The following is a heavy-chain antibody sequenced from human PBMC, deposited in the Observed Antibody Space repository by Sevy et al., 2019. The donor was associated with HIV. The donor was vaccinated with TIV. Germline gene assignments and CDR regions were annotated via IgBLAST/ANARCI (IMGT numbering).Heavy chain of an antibody. V-gene: IGHV3-30-3*01. CDR3: ARDEGPLIRGGHYYGMDV. CDR1: GFTFGSYA. Sequence: GGSLRLSCAASGFTFGSYALHWVRQAPGKGLEWLAVISYDGTNKYYAYSVKGRFTVSRDNSKNTLYVQMNSLRAEDTAVYYCARDEGPLIRGGHYYGMDVWGQGTTVTVSS. J-gene: IGHJ6*02. CDR2: ISYDGTNK. D-gene: IGHD3-10*01.